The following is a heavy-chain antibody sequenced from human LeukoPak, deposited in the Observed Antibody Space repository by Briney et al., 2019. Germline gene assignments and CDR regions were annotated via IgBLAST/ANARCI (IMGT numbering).Heavy chain of an antibody. J-gene: IGHJ6*03. V-gene: IGHV4-59*01. CDR3: ARTEGYYYYMDV. CDR2: IYYSGST. CDR1: GGSISSYY. Sequence: SETLSLTCTVSGGSISSYYWSWIRQPPGKGLEWIGYIYYSGSTNYNPSLKSRVTISVDTSKNQFSLKLSSVTAADTAVNYCARTEGYYYYMDVWGKGTTVTVSS.